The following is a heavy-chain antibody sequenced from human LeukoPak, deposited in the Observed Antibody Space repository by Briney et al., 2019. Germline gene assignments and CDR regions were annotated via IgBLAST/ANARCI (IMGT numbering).Heavy chain of an antibody. CDR1: GFTVSSNY. D-gene: IGHD6-19*01. Sequence: GGSLRLSCAASGFTVSSNYMSWVRQAPGKGLEWVSVIYSGGSTYYADSVKGRFTISRDNSKNTLYLQMNSLRAEDTAVYYCARGGSGGWYYFDYWGQGTLVTVSS. V-gene: IGHV3-53*01. CDR2: IYSGGST. J-gene: IGHJ4*02. CDR3: ARGGSGGWYYFDY.